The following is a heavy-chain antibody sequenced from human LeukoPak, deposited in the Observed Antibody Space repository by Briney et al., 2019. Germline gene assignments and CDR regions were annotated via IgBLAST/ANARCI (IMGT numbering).Heavy chain of an antibody. CDR1: GGSISSYY. D-gene: IGHD3-22*01. V-gene: IGHV4-59*01. CDR2: IYYSGST. Sequence: SETLSLTCTVSGGSISSYYWSWIRQPPGKGLEWIGYIYYSGSTNYNPSLKSRVTISVDTSKNQFSLKLSSVTAADTAVYYCARVNPIGYYDSSGQWYFDLWGRGTLVTVSS. CDR3: ARVNPIGYYDSSGQWYFDL. J-gene: IGHJ2*01.